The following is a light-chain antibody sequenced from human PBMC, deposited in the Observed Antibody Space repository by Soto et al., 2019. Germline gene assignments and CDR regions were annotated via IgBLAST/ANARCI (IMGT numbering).Light chain of an antibody. J-gene: IGKJ2*01. V-gene: IGKV3-15*01. CDR3: QQYNNWLHT. CDR2: GAS. CDR1: QSVSSN. Sequence: EIVMTQSPATLSVSPGERATLSCRASQSVSSNLAWYQQQPGQAPRLLIYGASTRATGIPARFSGSGSGTEFTLTISSLQSEDFAVYYCQQYNNWLHTFGQGTKLEIK.